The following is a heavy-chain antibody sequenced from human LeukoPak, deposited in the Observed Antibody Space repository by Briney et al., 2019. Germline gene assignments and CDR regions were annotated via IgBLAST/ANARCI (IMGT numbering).Heavy chain of an antibody. CDR1: GSTFSSYA. Sequence: SVKVSCKASGSTFSSYAISWVRQAPGQGLEWMGGIIPIFGTANYAQKFQGRVTITADESTSTAYMELSSLRSEDTAVYYCARDRFGGTMVRGVIRLNAFDIWGQGTMVTVSS. D-gene: IGHD3-10*01. CDR3: ARDRFGGTMVRGVIRLNAFDI. J-gene: IGHJ3*02. V-gene: IGHV1-69*01. CDR2: IIPIFGTA.